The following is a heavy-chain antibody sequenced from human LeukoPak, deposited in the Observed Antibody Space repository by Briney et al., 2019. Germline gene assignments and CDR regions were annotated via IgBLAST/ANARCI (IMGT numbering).Heavy chain of an antibody. CDR1: GFTFSSYA. J-gene: IGHJ3*02. Sequence: PGGSLRLSCAASGFTFSSYAMSWVRQAPGKGLEWVGRIKSKTDGGTTDYSAPVKGRFTISRDDSKNTLYLQMNSLRAEDTAVYYCAKDQRYDFWSGQNAFDIWGQGTMVTVSS. CDR3: AKDQRYDFWSGQNAFDI. V-gene: IGHV3-15*01. D-gene: IGHD3-3*01. CDR2: IKSKTDGGTT.